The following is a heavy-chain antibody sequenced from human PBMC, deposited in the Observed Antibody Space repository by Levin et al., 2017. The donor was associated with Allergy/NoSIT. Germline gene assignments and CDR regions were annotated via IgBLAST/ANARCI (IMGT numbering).Heavy chain of an antibody. CDR3: ASGPISDY. Sequence: GGSLRLSCEASGFSFVTYEMTWVRQAPGKGLEWIAYINEDSDTIYYADSVKGRFTISRDNAKNSLSPQMDTLRAEDTAVYYCASGPISDYWGRGAQVTVSS. D-gene: IGHD3-3*01. CDR1: GFSFVTYE. V-gene: IGHV3-48*03. J-gene: IGHJ4*02. CDR2: INEDSDTI.